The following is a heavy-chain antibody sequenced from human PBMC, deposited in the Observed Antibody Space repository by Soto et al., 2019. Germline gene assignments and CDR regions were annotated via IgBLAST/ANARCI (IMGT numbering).Heavy chain of an antibody. J-gene: IGHJ4*02. CDR3: AREGLFQASDY. CDR2: IYYSGST. CDR1: GGSISSYY. V-gene: IGHV4-59*01. Sequence: QVQLQESGPGLVKPSETLSLTCTVSGGSISSYYWSWIRQPPGKGLEWIGYIYYSGSTNYNPSLKSRVTISVDTPKNQFSLKLSSVTAADTAVSYCAREGLFQASDYWGQGTLVTVSS. D-gene: IGHD2-21*01.